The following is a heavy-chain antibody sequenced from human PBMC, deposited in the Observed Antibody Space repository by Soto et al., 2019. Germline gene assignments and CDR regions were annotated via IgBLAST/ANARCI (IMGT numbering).Heavy chain of an antibody. V-gene: IGHV1-46*01. CDR1: GYTFTSYY. CDR2: INPSGGST. Sequence: ASVKVSCKASGYTFTSYYMHWVRQAPGQGLEWMGIINPSGGSTSYAQKFQGRVTMTRDTSTSTVYMELSSLRSEDTAVYYCARDKPMRIRFLEWLSRDGFDYWGQGTLVTVSP. CDR3: ARDKPMRIRFLEWLSRDGFDY. J-gene: IGHJ4*02. D-gene: IGHD3-3*01.